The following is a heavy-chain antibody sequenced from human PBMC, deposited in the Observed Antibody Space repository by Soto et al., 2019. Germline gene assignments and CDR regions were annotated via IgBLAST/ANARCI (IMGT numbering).Heavy chain of an antibody. V-gene: IGHV4-4*02. CDR1: GGSISSSNW. Sequence: PSETLSLTCAVSGGSISSSNWWRWVRQPPGKGLEWIGEIYHSGSTNYNPSLKSRVTISVDKSKNQFSLKLSSVTAADTAVYYCARANYYDSSGYYYRARPWDYWGQGTLVTVSS. J-gene: IGHJ4*02. CDR3: ARANYYDSSGYYYRARPWDY. D-gene: IGHD3-22*01. CDR2: IYHSGST.